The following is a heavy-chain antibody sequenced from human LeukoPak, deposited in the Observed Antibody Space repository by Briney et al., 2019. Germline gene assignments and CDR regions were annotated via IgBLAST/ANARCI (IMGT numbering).Heavy chain of an antibody. CDR3: ARQRPDAAFDI. V-gene: IGHV4-59*08. J-gene: IGHJ3*02. Sequence: SETLSLTCTVSGGSISRNYWSWIRKPPGKGLQWIGYIYYTGSINYNPSLKSRVTISVDTSKNQFSLKLSSVTAADTAVYYCARQRPDAAFDIWGQGTMVTVSS. CDR1: GGSISRNY. CDR2: IYYTGSI.